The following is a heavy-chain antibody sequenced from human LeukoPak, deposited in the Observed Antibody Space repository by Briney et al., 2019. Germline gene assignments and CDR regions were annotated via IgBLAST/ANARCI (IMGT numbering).Heavy chain of an antibody. V-gene: IGHV1-69*05. D-gene: IGHD3-16*02. CDR3: AREVDYDYVWGSYRYNPPLDY. J-gene: IGHJ4*02. Sequence: ASVKVSCKASGGTFSSYAISWVRQAPGQGLEWMGRIIPIFGTANYAQKFQGRVTITTDESTSTAYMELSSLRSEDTAVYYCAREVDYDYVWGSYRYNPPLDYWGQGTPVTVSS. CDR2: IIPIFGTA. CDR1: GGTFSSYA.